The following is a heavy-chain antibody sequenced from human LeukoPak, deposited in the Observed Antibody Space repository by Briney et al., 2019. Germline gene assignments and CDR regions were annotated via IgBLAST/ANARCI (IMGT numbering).Heavy chain of an antibody. CDR3: ARGFVGGVPGIAVAGGAIATTFDP. Sequence: GASVKVSCKASGYTFTSYAMNWVRQAPGQGLEWMGWINTNTGNPTYAQGFTGRFVFSLDTSVSTAYLQISSLKAEDTAVYYCARGFVGGVPGIAVAGGAIATTFDPWGQGTLVTVSS. V-gene: IGHV7-4-1*02. CDR2: INTNTGNP. CDR1: GYTFTSYA. J-gene: IGHJ5*02. D-gene: IGHD6-19*01.